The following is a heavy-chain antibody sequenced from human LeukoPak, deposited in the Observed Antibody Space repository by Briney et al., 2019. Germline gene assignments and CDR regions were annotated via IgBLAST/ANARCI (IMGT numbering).Heavy chain of an antibody. J-gene: IGHJ4*02. D-gene: IGHD7-27*01. CDR1: GYSISSAYY. CDR3: ARGFRGDNFDY. CDR2: MYHSGSS. V-gene: IGHV4-38-2*02. Sequence: SETLSLTCSVSGYSISSAYYWGWIRQPPGKGLEWIGTMYHSGSSNYNPSLKSRVTISVDTSKNQFSLKLSSVTAADTAVYFCARGFRGDNFDYWGQGTLVTVSS.